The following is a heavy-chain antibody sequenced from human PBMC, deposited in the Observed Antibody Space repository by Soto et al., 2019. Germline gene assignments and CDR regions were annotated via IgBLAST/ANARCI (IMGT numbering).Heavy chain of an antibody. V-gene: IGHV4-4*02. CDR1: GGSISSSNW. D-gene: IGHD3-22*01. J-gene: IGHJ4*02. CDR3: ATYYDSSGYRFDY. Sequence: ASETLSLTCAVSGGSISSSNWWSWVRQPPGKGLEWIGEIYHSGSTNYNPSLKSRLTLSVDKSKNQFSLKLSSVTDADTAVYYCATYYDSSGYRFDYWGQGTLVTVSS. CDR2: IYHSGST.